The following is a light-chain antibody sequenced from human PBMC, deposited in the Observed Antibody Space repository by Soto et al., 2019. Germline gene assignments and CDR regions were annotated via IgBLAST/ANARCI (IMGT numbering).Light chain of an antibody. CDR1: QSISSW. V-gene: IGKV1-5*01. J-gene: IGKJ1*01. CDR2: DAS. CDR3: QQYNSYLTWT. Sequence: QKRQSPYTVSACVGDRVTITCRASQSISSWLAWYQQKPGKAPKLLIYDASSLESGVPSRFSGSGSGTEFTLTISSLQPDDFATYYCQQYNSYLTWTFGQRTKVDI.